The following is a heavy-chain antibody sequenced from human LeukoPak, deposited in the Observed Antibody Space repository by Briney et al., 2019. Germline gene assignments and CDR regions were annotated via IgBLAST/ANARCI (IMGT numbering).Heavy chain of an antibody. CDR2: ISGSGGST. CDR3: AKDVYDFWSGYYHGGAFDI. J-gene: IGHJ3*02. Sequence: GGSLRLICTVSGFTINSYSLSWVRQAPGKGLEWVSAISGSGGSTYYADSVKGRFTISRDNSKNTLYLQMNSLRAEDTAVYYCAKDVYDFWSGYYHGGAFDIWGRGTMVTVSS. V-gene: IGHV3-23*01. CDR1: GFTINSYS. D-gene: IGHD3-3*01.